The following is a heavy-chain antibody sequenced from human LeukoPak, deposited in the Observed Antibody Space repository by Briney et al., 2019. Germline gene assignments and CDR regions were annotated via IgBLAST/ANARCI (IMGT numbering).Heavy chain of an antibody. CDR3: TRGYCGADCYPAR. V-gene: IGHV3-73*01. J-gene: IGHJ4*02. Sequence: PGGSLRLSCAASGFTFNDSAMHWVRQASGKGLEWVGRIRSKTNNYATSYAESVKGRLTISRDDSKNTAYLQMNSLKTEDTAVYYCTRGYCGADCYPARWGQGTLVIVSS. CDR2: IRSKTNNYAT. CDR1: GFTFNDSA. D-gene: IGHD2-21*02.